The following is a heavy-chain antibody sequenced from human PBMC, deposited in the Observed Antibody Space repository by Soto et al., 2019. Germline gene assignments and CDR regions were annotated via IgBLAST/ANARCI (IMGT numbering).Heavy chain of an antibody. Sequence: QVQLVQSGAEVKRPGSSVKVSCKASGDTFNFYSINWVRQAPGLGLEWMGRVNPIVSMSNYAQKFQGRVTMTADKSPSTAYMELSSLRSEAAAIYYCAGSNGSGYRAFDYWGQGALGTVS. J-gene: IGHJ4*02. CDR3: AGSNGSGYRAFDY. CDR2: VNPIVSMS. V-gene: IGHV1-69*02. CDR1: GDTFNFYS. D-gene: IGHD3-10*01.